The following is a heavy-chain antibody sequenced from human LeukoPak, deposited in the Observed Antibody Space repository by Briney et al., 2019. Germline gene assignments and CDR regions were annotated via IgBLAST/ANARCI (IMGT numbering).Heavy chain of an antibody. CDR1: GFTFSSYH. J-gene: IGHJ4*02. V-gene: IGHV3-21*01. Sequence: GGSLRLSCAVSGFTFSSYHMNWVRQAPGKGLEWVSSISSGSNYIYYADSVKGRLTIARDNGKNSLYLRMNSLRADDTAVYYCARDLSGWYRSRVYWGQGTPVTVSS. CDR3: ARDLSGWYRSRVY. D-gene: IGHD6-19*01. CDR2: ISSGSNYI.